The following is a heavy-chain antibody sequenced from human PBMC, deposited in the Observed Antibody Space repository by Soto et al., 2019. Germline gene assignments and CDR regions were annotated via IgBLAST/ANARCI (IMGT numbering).Heavy chain of an antibody. Sequence: PGESLKISCKGSGYSFTSYWISWVRQMPGKGLEWMGRIDPSGSYTNYSPSFQGHVTISADKSISTAYLQWSSLKASDTAMYYCAGIWSGHTRGDYYYYGMDVWGQGTTVTVSS. D-gene: IGHD3-3*01. J-gene: IGHJ6*02. CDR3: AGIWSGHTRGDYYYYGMDV. V-gene: IGHV5-10-1*01. CDR2: IDPSGSYT. CDR1: GYSFTSYW.